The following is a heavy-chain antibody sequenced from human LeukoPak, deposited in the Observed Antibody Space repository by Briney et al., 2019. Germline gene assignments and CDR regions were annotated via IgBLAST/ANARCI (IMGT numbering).Heavy chain of an antibody. V-gene: IGHV3-66*01. CDR3: ARDPGYSYGYDY. CDR2: IYSDGRT. J-gene: IGHJ4*02. D-gene: IGHD5-18*01. CDR1: GFTVSDNY. Sequence: GGSLRLSCAASGFTVSDNYMSWVRQAPGKGLDWVSIIYSDGRTFYADSVKGRFTISRDNSKNTVYLQMNSPRVEDTAVYYCARDPGYSYGYDYWGQGTLVTVSS.